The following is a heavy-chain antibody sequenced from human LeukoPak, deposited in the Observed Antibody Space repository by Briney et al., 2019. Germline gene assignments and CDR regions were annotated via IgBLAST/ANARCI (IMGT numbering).Heavy chain of an antibody. J-gene: IGHJ3*02. CDR3: AGEGYCTNGVCYGEAFDI. V-gene: IGHV4-30-4*08. CDR2: IYYSGST. D-gene: IGHD2-8*01. Sequence: SETLSLTCTVSGGSISSGDYYWSWIRQPPGKGLEWIGYIYYSGSTYYNPSLKSRVTISVDTSKNQFSLKLSSVTAADTAVYYCAGEGYCTNGVCYGEAFDIWGQGTMATVSS. CDR1: GGSISSGDYY.